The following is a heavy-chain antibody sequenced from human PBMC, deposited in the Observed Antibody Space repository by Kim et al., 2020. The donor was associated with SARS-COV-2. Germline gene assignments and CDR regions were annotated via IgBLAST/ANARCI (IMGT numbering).Heavy chain of an antibody. D-gene: IGHD3-10*01. CDR1: GFTFSDYY. V-gene: IGHV3-11*06. Sequence: GGSLRLSCAASGFTFSDYYMSWIRQAPGKGLEWVSYISSSSSYTNYADSVKGRFTISRDNAKNSLYLQMNGLRAEDTAVYYCARDGYYGSGSTDYWGQGTLVTVSS. CDR3: ARDGYYGSGSTDY. J-gene: IGHJ4*02. CDR2: ISSSSSYT.